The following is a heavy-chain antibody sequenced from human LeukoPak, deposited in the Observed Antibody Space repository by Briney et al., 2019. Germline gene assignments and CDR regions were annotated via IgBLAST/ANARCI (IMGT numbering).Heavy chain of an antibody. J-gene: IGHJ6*03. Sequence: GGSLRLSCAASGFTFSSYWMSWVRQAPGKGLEWVANIKQDGSEKYYVDSVKGRFTISRDNAKHSLYLQMNSLRAEDTAVNYCARVDIVVVPAEAYYYMDVWGKGTTVTVSS. D-gene: IGHD2-2*01. V-gene: IGHV3-7*01. CDR3: ARVDIVVVPAEAYYYMDV. CDR2: IKQDGSEK. CDR1: GFTFSSYW.